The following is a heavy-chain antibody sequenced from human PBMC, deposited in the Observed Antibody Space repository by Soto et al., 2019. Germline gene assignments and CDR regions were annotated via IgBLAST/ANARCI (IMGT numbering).Heavy chain of an antibody. CDR2: ISGSGGMT. CDR3: AKDRTMARGIRAFDI. V-gene: IGHV3-23*01. J-gene: IGHJ3*02. D-gene: IGHD3-10*01. CDR1: EFAFGNYP. Sequence: GGSLSLSCVASEFAFGNYPMAWVRQTPGKGLQWISTISGSGGMTDYEDSVRGRFTVSIDHSKDTVHLQMTSLRADDTAVYYCAKDRTMARGIRAFDIWGQGTTVTV.